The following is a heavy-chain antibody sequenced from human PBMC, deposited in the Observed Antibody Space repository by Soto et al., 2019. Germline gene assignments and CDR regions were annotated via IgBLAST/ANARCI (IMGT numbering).Heavy chain of an antibody. D-gene: IGHD6-13*01. CDR3: ASGGSSSWYGPYYYGMDV. CDR1: GFTFSSYA. V-gene: IGHV3-48*03. Sequence: GGSLRLSCAASGFTFSSYAMNWVRQTPGKGLEWVSHSSKRGDSMYYADSVKGRFTISRDNAKNSLYLQMNSLGAEDTAVYYCASGGSSSWYGPYYYGMDVWGQGTTVTVSS. CDR2: SSKRGDSM. J-gene: IGHJ6*02.